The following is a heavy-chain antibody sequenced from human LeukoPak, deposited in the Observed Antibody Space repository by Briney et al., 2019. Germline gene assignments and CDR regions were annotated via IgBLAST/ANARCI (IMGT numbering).Heavy chain of an antibody. J-gene: IGHJ3*02. CDR3: AKSYGSGSYEGGAFDI. CDR1: GFTFSSYG. V-gene: IGHV3-30*02. CDR2: IRYDGSNK. Sequence: GGSLRLSCAASGFTFSSYGIHWVRQAPGKGLEWVAFIRYDGSNKYYADSVKGRFTISRDNSKNTLYLQMNSLRAEDTAVYYCAKSYGSGSYEGGAFDIWGQGTMVTVSS. D-gene: IGHD3-10*01.